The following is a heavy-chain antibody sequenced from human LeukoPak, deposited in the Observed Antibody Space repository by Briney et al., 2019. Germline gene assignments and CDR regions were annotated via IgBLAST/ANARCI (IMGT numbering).Heavy chain of an antibody. J-gene: IGHJ6*02. CDR3: ARLPPRDGYNSAYYYGMDV. Sequence: ASVKVSCKASGYTFTSYGISWVRQAPGQGLEWMGWISSYNGNTNYAQKLQGRVTMTTDTSTSTAYMELRSLRSDDTAVYYCARLPPRDGYNSAYYYGMDVWGQGTTVTVSS. CDR1: GYTFTSYG. D-gene: IGHD5-12*01. V-gene: IGHV1-18*01. CDR2: ISSYNGNT.